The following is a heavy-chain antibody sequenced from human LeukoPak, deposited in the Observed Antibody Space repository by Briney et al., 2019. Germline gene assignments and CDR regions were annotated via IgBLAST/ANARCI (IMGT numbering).Heavy chain of an antibody. Sequence: ASVKVSCKTSAYSFTNYGITWVRQAPGQGLEWMGWINTYNSNTNYAQKFQGRVTMTTDTSTSTAYMELRSLRSDDTAVCYCARVDPGNYYAFDFWGQGTKVTVSS. CDR1: AYSFTNYG. V-gene: IGHV1-18*01. CDR2: INTYNSNT. CDR3: ARVDPGNYYAFDF. J-gene: IGHJ3*01. D-gene: IGHD1-26*01.